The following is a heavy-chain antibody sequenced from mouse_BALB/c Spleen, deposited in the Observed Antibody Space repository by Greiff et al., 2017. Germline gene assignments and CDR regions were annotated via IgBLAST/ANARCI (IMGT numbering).Heavy chain of an antibody. J-gene: IGHJ3*01. CDR3: AREFITTAFAY. D-gene: IGHD1-2*01. CDR2: IWGGGST. CDR1: GFSLSRYS. V-gene: IGHV2-6-4*01. Sequence: QVQLKESGPGLVAPSQSLSITCTVSGFSLSRYSVHWVRQPPGKGLEWLGMIWGGGSTDYNSALKSRLSISKDNSKSQVFLKMNSLQADYTAIYSCAREFITTAFAYWGQGTLVTVSA.